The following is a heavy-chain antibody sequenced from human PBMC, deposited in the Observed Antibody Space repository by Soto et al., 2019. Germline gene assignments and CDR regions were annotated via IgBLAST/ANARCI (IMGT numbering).Heavy chain of an antibody. CDR1: EFTFSSYA. CDR3: AKDQSTNSRSYHALDV. CDR2: VSNGGSNK. J-gene: IGHJ6*02. D-gene: IGHD2-8*01. V-gene: IGHV3-30*18. Sequence: QVQLVESGGGVVQPGESLRLSCAASEFTFSSYAMHWVRQAPGKGLEWVAVVSNGGSNKYYADSVKGRFTISRDNSKNTLNLQMNSLRAEDTAVYYCAKDQSTNSRSYHALDVWGQGTTVTVSS.